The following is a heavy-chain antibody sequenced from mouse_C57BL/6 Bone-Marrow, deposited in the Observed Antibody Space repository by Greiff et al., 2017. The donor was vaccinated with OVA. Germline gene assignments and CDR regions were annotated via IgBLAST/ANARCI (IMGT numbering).Heavy chain of an antibody. D-gene: IGHD2-1*01. CDR1: GYTFTSYW. V-gene: IGHV1-7*01. J-gene: IGHJ1*03. Sequence: QVHVKQSGAELAKPGASVKLSCKASGYTFTSYWMHWVKQRPGQGLEWIGYINPSSGYTKYNQKFKDKATLTADKSSSTAYMQLSSLTYEDSAVYYCALLWYRHWYIDGWGTGTTVTVSS. CDR2: INPSSGYT. CDR3: ALLWYRHWYIDG.